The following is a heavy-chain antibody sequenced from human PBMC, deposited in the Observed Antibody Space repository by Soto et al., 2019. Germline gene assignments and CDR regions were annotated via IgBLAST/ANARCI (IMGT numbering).Heavy chain of an antibody. CDR1: GFTFSSYA. D-gene: IGHD3-3*01. CDR2: ISGSGGST. Sequence: GGSLRLSCAASGFTFSSYAMSWVRQAPGKGLEWVSAISGSGGSTYYADSVKGRFTISRDNSKNTLYLQMNSLRAEDTAVYYCAKKKRSTTTAFWSAYYSGMDVWGQGTTVTVSS. CDR3: AKKKRSTTTAFWSAYYSGMDV. V-gene: IGHV3-23*01. J-gene: IGHJ6*02.